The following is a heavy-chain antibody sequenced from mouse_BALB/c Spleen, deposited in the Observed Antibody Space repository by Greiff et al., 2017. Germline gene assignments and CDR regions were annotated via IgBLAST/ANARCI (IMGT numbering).Heavy chain of an antibody. J-gene: IGHJ3*01. CDR2: IWAGGST. CDR3: ARDGDGNYAAY. D-gene: IGHD2-1*01. Sequence: VQRVESGPGLVAPSQSLSITCTVSGFSLTSYGVHWVRQPPGKGLEWLGVIWAGGSTNYNSALMSRLSISKDNSKSQVFLKMNSLQTDDTAMYYCARDGDGNYAAYWGQGTLVTVSA. V-gene: IGHV2-9*02. CDR1: GFSLTSYG.